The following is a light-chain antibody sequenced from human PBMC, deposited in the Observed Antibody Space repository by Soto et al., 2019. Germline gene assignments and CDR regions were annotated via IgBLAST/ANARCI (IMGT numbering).Light chain of an antibody. CDR2: DAS. CDR1: QSVSRSY. V-gene: IGKV3D-20*01. CDR3: QQSGSSPIT. Sequence: IVLAHSPATLSLSPWDRATLSGGSSQSVSRSYLAWYQQKPGLAPRLIIYDASTRATGIPDRFSGSGSGTDFTLTISRLEPEDFAVYYCQQSGSSPITFGQGTRLEIK. J-gene: IGKJ5*01.